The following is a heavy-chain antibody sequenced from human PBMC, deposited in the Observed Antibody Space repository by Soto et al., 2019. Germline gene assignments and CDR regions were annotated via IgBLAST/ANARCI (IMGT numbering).Heavy chain of an antibody. CDR1: GGSFKSGSYS. D-gene: IGHD2-15*01. CDR2: VYHTGRT. Sequence: QVQLQEAGPGLVKPSETLSLTCTVSGGSFKSGSYSWSWIRQPPGKGLEWIGYVYHTGRTSYNPSLKSTVSISMYTSKTQFSLNLDSVTAADPALYFCARDIAYVDSWGQGPLVTVSS. CDR3: ARDIAYVDS. V-gene: IGHV4-61*01. J-gene: IGHJ4*02.